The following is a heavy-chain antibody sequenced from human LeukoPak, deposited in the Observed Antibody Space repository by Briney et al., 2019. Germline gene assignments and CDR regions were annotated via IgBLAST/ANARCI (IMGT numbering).Heavy chain of an antibody. CDR1: GYSFTSYW. Sequence: GESLKISCKGSGYSFTSYWIGWVRQMPGKGLEWMGIIYPGDSNIKYSPSFQGHVTISVDKSISTAYLQWSSLKASDTAVYFCARQGPMVFDGSGYTDYWGQGTLVTVSS. D-gene: IGHD3-22*01. CDR3: ARQGPMVFDGSGYTDY. V-gene: IGHV5-51*01. J-gene: IGHJ4*02. CDR2: IYPGDSNI.